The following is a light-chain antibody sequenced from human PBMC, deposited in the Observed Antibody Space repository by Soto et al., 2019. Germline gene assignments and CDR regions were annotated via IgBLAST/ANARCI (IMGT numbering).Light chain of an antibody. CDR2: KAS. Sequence: DIQMTQSPSTLSASVGDGVTITCRASQNINTWLAWYQQQPGKAPKLLIYKASSLQSGVPSRFSGTGSGTEFTLTISSLQPDDFATYYCQQYKSFWTFGQGTKV. CDR3: QQYKSFWT. V-gene: IGKV1-5*03. J-gene: IGKJ1*01. CDR1: QNINTW.